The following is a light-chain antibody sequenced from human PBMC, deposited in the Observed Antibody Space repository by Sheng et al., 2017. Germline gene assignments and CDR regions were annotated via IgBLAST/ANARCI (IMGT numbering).Light chain of an antibody. CDR3: QQTSSFPPT. CDR2: SAY. CDR1: HDIASR. J-gene: IGKJ4*01. Sequence: DIQVTQSPSSMSASVGHRVTITCRASHDIASRLSWYQQKPGKAPKLLIYSAYSLQSGVPSKFSGSGSGTEYTLTISSLQPEDFATYYCQQTSSFPPTFGGGTKVEIK. V-gene: IGKV1-12*01.